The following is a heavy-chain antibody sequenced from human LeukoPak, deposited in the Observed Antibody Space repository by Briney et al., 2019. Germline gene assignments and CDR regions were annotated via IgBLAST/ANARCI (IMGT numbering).Heavy chain of an antibody. J-gene: IGHJ4*02. CDR1: GFTFSNYA. Sequence: GGSLRLSCAASGFTFSNYAMNWVRQAPGKGLEWVSGISTSGVSTYHADSVKGRFTISRDNPKNTLYLQMNSLRAEDTAVYYCAKESCQETGGDCYSPVDYWGQGTLVTVSS. CDR2: ISTSGVST. D-gene: IGHD2-21*02. V-gene: IGHV3-23*01. CDR3: AKESCQETGGDCYSPVDY.